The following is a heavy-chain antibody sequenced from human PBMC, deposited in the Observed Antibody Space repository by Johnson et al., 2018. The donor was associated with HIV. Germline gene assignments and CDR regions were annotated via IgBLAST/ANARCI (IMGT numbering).Heavy chain of an antibody. V-gene: IGHV3-30*03. J-gene: IGHJ3*02. CDR3: ARAIAAAGAFDI. D-gene: IGHD6-13*01. CDR2: ISYDGNNK. Sequence: QVQLLESGGGVVQPGRSLRLSCAASGFTFTNYGMHWVRQAPGKGLEWVAIISYDGNNKYYADSVKGRFTISRDNSKNTLYLQMNSLRAGDTAVYYCARAIAAAGAFDIWGQGTMVTVSS. CDR1: GFTFTNYG.